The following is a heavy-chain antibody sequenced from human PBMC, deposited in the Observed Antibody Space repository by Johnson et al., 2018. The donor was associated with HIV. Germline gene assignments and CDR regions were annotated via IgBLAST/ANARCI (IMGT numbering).Heavy chain of an antibody. V-gene: IGHV3-20*04. CDR3: ARDLYYGSGSSVAFDI. CDR2: INWNGGST. CDR1: GFTFDDYG. Sequence: MLLVESGGGVVRPGGSLRLSCAASGFTFDDYGMSWVRQAPGKGLEWVSGINWNGGSTGYADSVKGRFTISRDNAKNSLYLQMNSLRGEDTALYYCARDLYYGSGSSVAFDIWGQGTMVTVSS. D-gene: IGHD3-10*01. J-gene: IGHJ3*02.